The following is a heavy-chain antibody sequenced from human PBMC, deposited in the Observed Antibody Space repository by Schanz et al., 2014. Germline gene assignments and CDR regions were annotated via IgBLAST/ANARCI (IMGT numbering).Heavy chain of an antibody. CDR2: INSVGSNT. J-gene: IGHJ3*02. CDR1: GFTFSSHW. V-gene: IGHV3-74*01. Sequence: EVQLVQSGGGLVQPGGSLRLSCAASGFTFSSHWMHWVRQDPGKGLVWVTRINSVGSNTDYADSVTGRFTISRDNAKNSQYLKMSSQRAEDTDLYYGAKGRFGELSAFDIWGQGTMLAVAS. CDR3: AKGRFGELSAFDI. D-gene: IGHD3-10*01.